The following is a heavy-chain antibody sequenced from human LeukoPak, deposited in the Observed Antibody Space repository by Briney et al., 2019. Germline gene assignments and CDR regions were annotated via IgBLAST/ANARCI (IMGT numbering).Heavy chain of an antibody. D-gene: IGHD6-19*01. CDR2: MNPNSGNT. J-gene: IGHJ5*02. V-gene: IGHV1-8*01. Sequence: ASVKVSCKASGYTFTTYDINWVRQATGQGLEWMGRMNPNSGNTGYALKFQGRVTMTRNTSITTAYMELSSLRSEDTAVYYCARGRGSGHKENWFDPWGQGTLVTVSS. CDR1: GYTFTTYD. CDR3: ARGRGSGHKENWFDP.